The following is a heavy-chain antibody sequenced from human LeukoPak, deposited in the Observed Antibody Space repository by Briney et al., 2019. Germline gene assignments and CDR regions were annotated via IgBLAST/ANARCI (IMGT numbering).Heavy chain of an antibody. CDR3: AKGVRYFDWPSPLDP. D-gene: IGHD3-9*01. J-gene: IGHJ5*02. V-gene: IGHV3-9*01. Sequence: PGGSLRLSCAASGFTFDDYAMHWVRQAPGKGLEWVSGISWNSGSIGYADSVKGRFTISRDNAKNSLYLQMNSLRAEDTALYYCAKGVRYFDWPSPLDPWGQGTLVTVSS. CDR1: GFTFDDYA. CDR2: ISWNSGSI.